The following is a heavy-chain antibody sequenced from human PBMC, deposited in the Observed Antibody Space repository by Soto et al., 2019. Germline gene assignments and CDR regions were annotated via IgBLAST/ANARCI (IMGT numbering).Heavy chain of an antibody. V-gene: IGHV1-69*13. CDR3: ARDDYYDSSGYYYYYGMDV. CDR2: IIPIFGTA. CDR1: GGTFSSYA. J-gene: IGHJ6*02. D-gene: IGHD3-22*01. Sequence: SVKVSCKASGGTFSSYAISWVRQAPGQGLEWMGGIIPIFGTANYAQKFQGRVTITADESTSTAYMELSSLRSGDTAVYYCARDDYYDSSGYYYYYGMDVWGQGTTVTVSS.